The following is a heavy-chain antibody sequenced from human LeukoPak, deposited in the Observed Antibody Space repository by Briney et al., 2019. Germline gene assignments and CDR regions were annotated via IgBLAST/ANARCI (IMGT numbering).Heavy chain of an antibody. CDR2: SYNSGTS. CDR1: GGSISSYY. D-gene: IGHD3-3*01. V-gene: IGHV4-59*08. J-gene: IGHJ4*02. CDR3: ARHGGSGSFDY. Sequence: SETLSLTCTVSGGSISSYYWSWVRQPPGKGLEWIGYSYNSGTSTPPPSLKTRLTISVDMSKNQFSLRLRSVTAADTAVYYCARHGGSGSFDYWGQGTLVTVSS.